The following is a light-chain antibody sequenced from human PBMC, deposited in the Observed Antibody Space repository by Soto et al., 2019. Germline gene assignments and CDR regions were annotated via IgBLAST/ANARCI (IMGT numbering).Light chain of an antibody. CDR3: SSYAGSNNYV. CDR1: SSDIGGYNY. J-gene: IGLJ1*01. Sequence: QSALTQPPSASGSPGHSVTISCTGTSSDIGGYNYVSWYQQHLGKAPKLMIYEVSKRPSGVPDRFSGSKSGNTASLTVSGLQAEDEADYYCSSYAGSNNYVFGSGTKVTVL. CDR2: EVS. V-gene: IGLV2-8*01.